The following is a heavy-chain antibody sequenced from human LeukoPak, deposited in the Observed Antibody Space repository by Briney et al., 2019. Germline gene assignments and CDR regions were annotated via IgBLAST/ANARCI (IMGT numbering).Heavy chain of an antibody. J-gene: IGHJ5*02. CDR1: GGSISSYY. CDR2: ISYSGRT. CDR3: AREPGFDSSGYLNWFDL. Sequence: SETLSLTCTVSGGSISSYYWSWLRQPPGKGLEWIACISYSGRTKYNPSLKSRVTISVDTSKNQLSLKLSSVTAADTAVYYCAREPGFDSSGYLNWFDLWGQGTLVTVSS. D-gene: IGHD3-22*01. V-gene: IGHV4-59*01.